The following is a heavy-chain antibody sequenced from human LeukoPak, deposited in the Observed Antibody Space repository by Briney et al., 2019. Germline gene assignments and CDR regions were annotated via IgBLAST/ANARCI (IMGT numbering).Heavy chain of an antibody. Sequence: GGPLRLSCAASGFTFSSYAMSWVRQAPGKGLEWVSAISGRGGSTYYADSVKGRFTISRDNSKNTLYLQMNSLRAEDTAVYYCAKPHRSNYYDSSGHLGSWGQGTLVTVSS. CDR1: GFTFSSYA. V-gene: IGHV3-23*01. J-gene: IGHJ5*02. CDR2: ISGRGGST. D-gene: IGHD3-22*01. CDR3: AKPHRSNYYDSSGHLGS.